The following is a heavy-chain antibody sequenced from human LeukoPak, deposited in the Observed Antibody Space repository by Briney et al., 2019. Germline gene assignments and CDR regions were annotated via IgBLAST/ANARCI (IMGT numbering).Heavy chain of an antibody. CDR3: AKMSSGYSSSD. V-gene: IGHV3-9*01. D-gene: IGHD6-13*01. J-gene: IGHJ4*02. CDR2: ISWNSGSI. CDR1: GFTFDDYA. Sequence: GGSLRLSCAASGFTFDDYAMHWVRQAPGKGLEWVSGISWNSGSIGYADSVKGRFTISRDNAKNSLYLQMNSLRAEDTAVYYCAKMSSGYSSSDWGQGTLVTVSS.